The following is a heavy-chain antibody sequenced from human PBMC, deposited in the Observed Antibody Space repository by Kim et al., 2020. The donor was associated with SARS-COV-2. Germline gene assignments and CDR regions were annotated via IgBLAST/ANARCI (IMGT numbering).Heavy chain of an antibody. D-gene: IGHD2-15*01. CDR3: ARAPLYCSGGSCYSDAFDI. CDR2: IYYSGST. Sequence: SETLSLTCTVSGGSISSGGYYWSWIRQHPGKGLEWIGYIYYSGSTYYNPSLKSRVTISVDTSKNQFSLKLSSVTAADTAVYYCARAPLYCSGGSCYSDAFDIWGQGTMVTVSS. CDR1: GGSISSGGYY. J-gene: IGHJ3*02. V-gene: IGHV4-31*03.